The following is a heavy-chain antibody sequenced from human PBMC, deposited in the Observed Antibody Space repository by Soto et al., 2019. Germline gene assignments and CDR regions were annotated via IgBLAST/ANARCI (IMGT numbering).Heavy chain of an antibody. Sequence: PGGSLRLSCAASGFTFSSYAMHWVRQAPGKGLEWVAVISYDGSNKYYADSVKGRFTISRDNSKNTLYLQMNSLRAEDTAVYYCAKASPSGSYYGSDYWGQGTLVTVSS. V-gene: IGHV3-30-3*01. CDR1: GFTFSSYA. CDR2: ISYDGSNK. J-gene: IGHJ4*02. D-gene: IGHD1-26*01. CDR3: AKASPSGSYYGSDY.